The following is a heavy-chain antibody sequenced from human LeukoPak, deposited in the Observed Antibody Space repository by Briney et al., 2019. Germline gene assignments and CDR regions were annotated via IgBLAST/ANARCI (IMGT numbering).Heavy chain of an antibody. Sequence: SSETLSLTCTVSGGSISSYYWSWIRQPPGKGLEWIGYIYYSGSTYYNPSLQSRVTISVDTSKNQFSLKLSSVTAADTAVYYCARGEGLYAFDIWGQGTMVTVSS. V-gene: IGHV4-59*08. CDR2: IYYSGST. CDR3: ARGEGLYAFDI. D-gene: IGHD2-2*02. CDR1: GGSISSYY. J-gene: IGHJ3*02.